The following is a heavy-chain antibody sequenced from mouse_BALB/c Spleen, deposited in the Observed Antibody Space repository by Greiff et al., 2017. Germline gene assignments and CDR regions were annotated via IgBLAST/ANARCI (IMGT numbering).Heavy chain of an antibody. CDR3: TRYYYGMDY. CDR1: GYTFTSYW. Sequence: LQQPGSELVRPGASVKLSCKASGYTFTSYWMHWVKQRPGQGLEWIGNIYPGSGSTNYDEKFKSKATLTVDTSSSTAYMQLSSLTSEDSAVYYCTRYYYGMDYWGQGTSVTVSS. J-gene: IGHJ4*01. CDR2: IYPGSGST. V-gene: IGHV1S22*01.